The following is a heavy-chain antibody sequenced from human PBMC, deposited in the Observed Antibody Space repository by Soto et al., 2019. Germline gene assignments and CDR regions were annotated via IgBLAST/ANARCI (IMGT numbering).Heavy chain of an antibody. CDR1: RFSFTNAW. CDR2: IKSKTDGGTA. J-gene: IGHJ6*02. V-gene: IGHV3-15*01. D-gene: IGHD1-26*01. CDR3: STDIGIYGLEI. Sequence: EVQLVESGGGFVQPGGSLRLSCVASRFSFTNAWMSWVRQAPGKGPEWVGRIKSKTDGGTADYAAPVKGRFTISRDDSQNTLYRHMDSLQTEDTALYHCSTDIGIYGLEIWGQGTTVTVSS.